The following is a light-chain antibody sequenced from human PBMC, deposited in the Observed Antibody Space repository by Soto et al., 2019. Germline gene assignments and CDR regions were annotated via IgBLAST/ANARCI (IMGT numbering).Light chain of an antibody. CDR3: QRYGSSPPT. CDR2: GAS. V-gene: IGKV3-20*01. J-gene: IGKJ1*01. Sequence: EIVLTHSPGTLSLSPWERATLSCRASQSVSNNYLAWYQQKPGQAPRLLIYGASTRATGIPDRFSGSGSGTDFTLTISRLEPEDFAVYFCQRYGSSPPTFGQGTKVDIK. CDR1: QSVSNNY.